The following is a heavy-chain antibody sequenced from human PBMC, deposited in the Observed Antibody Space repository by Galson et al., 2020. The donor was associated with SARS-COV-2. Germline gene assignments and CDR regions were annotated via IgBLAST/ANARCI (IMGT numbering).Heavy chain of an antibody. CDR3: ARDQDSSWQWFDP. D-gene: IGHD6-13*01. CDR1: GGSVSSGSYY. J-gene: IGHJ5*02. Sequence: SQTLSLTCTLSGGSVSSGSYYWSCIRQPPGKGLEWVVYIYYSGSTNYNPSLKSRVTISVDTSKNQFSLKLSSVTAADTAVYYCARDQDSSWQWFDPWGQGTLVTVSS. CDR2: IYYSGST. V-gene: IGHV4-61*01.